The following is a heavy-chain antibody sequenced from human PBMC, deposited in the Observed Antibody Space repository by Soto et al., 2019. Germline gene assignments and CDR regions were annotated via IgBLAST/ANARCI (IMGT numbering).Heavy chain of an antibody. CDR2: IWYDGSNK. D-gene: IGHD1-26*01. CDR3: ARDCVVGATKYYYYYGMDV. CDR1: GFTFSSYG. J-gene: IGHJ6*02. V-gene: IGHV3-33*01. Sequence: GGSLRLSCAASGFTFSSYGMHWVRQAPGKGLEWVAVIWYDGSNKYYADSVKGRFTISRDNSKNTLYLQMNSLRAEDTAVYYCARDCVVGATKYYYYYGMDVLGQFTTVTVSS.